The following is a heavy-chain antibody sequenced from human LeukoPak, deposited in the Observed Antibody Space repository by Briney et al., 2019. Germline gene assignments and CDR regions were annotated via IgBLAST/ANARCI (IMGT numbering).Heavy chain of an antibody. CDR3: ARENPSGYYNRPIDY. J-gene: IGHJ4*02. CDR2: IYYSGSI. CDR1: GASISSYY. Sequence: SETLSLTCTVSGASISSYYWSWIRQPPGKGLEWIGDIYYSGSIKYNPPLKSRVTMSVDTSKNQFSLKLSSVTAADTAIYYCARENPSGYYNRPIDYWGQGTLVTVSS. D-gene: IGHD3-22*01. V-gene: IGHV4-59*01.